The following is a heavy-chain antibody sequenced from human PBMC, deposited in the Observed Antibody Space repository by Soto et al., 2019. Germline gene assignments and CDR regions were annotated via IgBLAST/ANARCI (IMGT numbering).Heavy chain of an antibody. CDR3: ASHEGNSGWFNY. CDR1: GGSISSYY. J-gene: IGHJ4*02. CDR2: IYTSGST. V-gene: IGHV4-4*07. Sequence: QVQLQESGPGLVKPSETLSLTCTVSGGSISSYYWSWIRQPAGKGLEWIGRIYTSGSTNYNPTLKSEVTMPVDTSKNQFSLKLSSVTAADTAVYYCASHEGNSGWFNYWGQGTLVTVSS. D-gene: IGHD6-19*01.